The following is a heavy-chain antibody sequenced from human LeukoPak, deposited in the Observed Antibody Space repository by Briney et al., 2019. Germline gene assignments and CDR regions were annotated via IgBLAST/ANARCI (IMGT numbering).Heavy chain of an antibody. V-gene: IGHV4-38-2*01. CDR3: ARQYDSYFYYYLDL. CDR1: GYPINNAYY. CDR2: LYHPDST. D-gene: IGHD2-2*01. J-gene: IGHJ6*03. Sequence: SETLSLTCGVSGYPINNAYYWVWIRQPPGKGLEWIGSLYHPDSTYYNPSLKGRVTMSVDTSRNQFSLRLSFVTAADTAVCYCARQYDSYFYYYLDLWGTGTTVTVSS.